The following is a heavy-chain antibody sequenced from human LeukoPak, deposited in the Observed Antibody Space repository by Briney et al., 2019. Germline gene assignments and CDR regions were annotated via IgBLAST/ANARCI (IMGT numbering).Heavy chain of an antibody. J-gene: IGHJ5*02. CDR3: AREEGLLWFGDENWFDP. V-gene: IGHV4-4*07. Sequence: PSETLSLTCTVSGGSISSYYWSWIRQPAGKGLEWIGRIYTSGSTNYNPSLKSRVTISVDTSKNQFSLKLSSVTAADTAVYYCAREEGLLWFGDENWFDPWGQGTLVTVSS. CDR1: GGSISSYY. CDR2: IYTSGST. D-gene: IGHD3-10*01.